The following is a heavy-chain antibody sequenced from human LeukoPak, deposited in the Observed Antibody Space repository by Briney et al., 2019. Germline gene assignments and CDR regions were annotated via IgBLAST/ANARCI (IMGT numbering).Heavy chain of an antibody. CDR2: ITSSTTTI. J-gene: IGHJ5*02. V-gene: IGHV3-48*03. D-gene: IGHD3/OR15-3a*01. CDR3: ARDRAANQDWVEFDP. Sequence: GGSLRLSCAASGFTFSSYEMNWVRQAPGKGLEWVSYITSSTTTIYYADSVKGRFTISRDNAKNLLYLQMNSLRAEDTAVYFCARDRAANQDWVEFDPWGQGTPVIVSS. CDR1: GFTFSSYE.